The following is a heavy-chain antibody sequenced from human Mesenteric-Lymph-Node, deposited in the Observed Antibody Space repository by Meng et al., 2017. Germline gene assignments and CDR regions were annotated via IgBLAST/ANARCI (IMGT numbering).Heavy chain of an antibody. CDR2: INAGNGNT. CDR1: GYTFTSYA. D-gene: IGHD6-19*01. CDR3: ARVGVYSSGWYGIFGY. J-gene: IGHJ4*02. Sequence: QVQLVESGAEVKKPGASVKVSCKASGYTFTSYAMHWVRQAPGQRLEWMGWINAGNGNTKYSQKFQGRVTITRDTSASTAYMELSSLRSEDTAVYYCARVGVYSSGWYGIFGYWGQGTLVTVSS. V-gene: IGHV1-3*01.